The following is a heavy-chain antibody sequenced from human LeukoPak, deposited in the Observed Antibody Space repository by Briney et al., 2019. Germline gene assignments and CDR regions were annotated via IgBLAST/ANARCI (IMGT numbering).Heavy chain of an antibody. J-gene: IGHJ4*02. CDR1: GSSISSYY. CDR2: IYYSGST. V-gene: IGHV4-59*12. D-gene: IGHD3-10*01. Sequence: SETLSLTCTVSGSSISSYYWSWIRQPPGKGLEWIGYIYYSGSTNYNPSLKSRVTISVDTSKNQFSLKLSSVTAADTAVYYCARGRVTMVRGVIGDFDYWGQGTLVTVSS. CDR3: ARGRVTMVRGVIGDFDY.